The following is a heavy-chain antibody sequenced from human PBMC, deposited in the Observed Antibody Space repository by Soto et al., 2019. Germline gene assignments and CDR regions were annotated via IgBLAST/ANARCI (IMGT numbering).Heavy chain of an antibody. D-gene: IGHD2-2*01. Sequence: HPGGSLRLSCAASGFTCTRYGMHWVRQAPGKGLEWVSAISGSGGSTYYADSVKGRFTISRDNSKNTLYLQMNSLRAEDTAVYYCAKFSSAYYFAYWGQGTLVTVSS. CDR1: GFTCTRYG. J-gene: IGHJ4*02. CDR2: ISGSGGST. V-gene: IGHV3-23*01. CDR3: AKFSSAYYFAY.